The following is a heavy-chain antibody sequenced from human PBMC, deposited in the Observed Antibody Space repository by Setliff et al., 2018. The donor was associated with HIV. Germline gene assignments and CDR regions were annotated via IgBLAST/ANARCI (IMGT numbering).Heavy chain of an antibody. Sequence: LRLSCAASGFTFGDYAIHWVRQAPGKGLEGVAVISYDGSYKNYAESVKGRFTISRDNPKNTLYLQMNSLRAEDTALYYCATLKTVGSIIFATTGMDVWGQGTTVTVSS. CDR3: ATLKTVGSIIFATTGMDV. D-gene: IGHD3-10*01. J-gene: IGHJ6*02. CDR1: GFTFGDYA. V-gene: IGHV3-30*04. CDR2: ISYDGSYK.